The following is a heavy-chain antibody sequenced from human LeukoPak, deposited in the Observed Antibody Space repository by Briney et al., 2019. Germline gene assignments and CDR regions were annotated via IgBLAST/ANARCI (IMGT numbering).Heavy chain of an antibody. CDR1: GGSISSSSYY. CDR3: ASIGCGGDCRGAFDI. CDR2: IYYSGST. Sequence: PSETLSLTCTVSGGSISSSSYYWGWIRQPPGKGLEWIGSIYYSGSTYYNPSLKSRVTISVDTSKNQFSLKLSSVTAADTAVYYCASIGCGGDCRGAFDIWGQGTMVTVSS. D-gene: IGHD2-21*02. J-gene: IGHJ3*02. V-gene: IGHV4-39*07.